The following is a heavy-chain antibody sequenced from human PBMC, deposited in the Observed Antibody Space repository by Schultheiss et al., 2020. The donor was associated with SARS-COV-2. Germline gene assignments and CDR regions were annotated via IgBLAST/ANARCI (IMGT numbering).Heavy chain of an antibody. J-gene: IGHJ6*02. CDR2: IKSKTDGGTT. V-gene: IGHV3-15*01. CDR1: AFTFNDAW. Sequence: GGSLRLSCAASAFTFNDAWMSWVRQAPGKGLEWVGRIKSKTDGGTTDYAAPVKGRFTISRDDSKNTLYLQMNSLKTEDTAVYYCAKDRVTMIVVVIPRYYYYGMDVWGQGTTVTVSS. CDR3: AKDRVTMIVVVIPRYYYYGMDV. D-gene: IGHD3-22*01.